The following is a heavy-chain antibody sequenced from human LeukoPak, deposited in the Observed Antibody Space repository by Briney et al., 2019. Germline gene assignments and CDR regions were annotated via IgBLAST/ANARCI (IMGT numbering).Heavy chain of an antibody. J-gene: IGHJ1*01. CDR1: GFTFSKYW. Sequence: GGSLRLSCAASGFTFSKYWMHWVRQVPGKGLVWVSLINGDGSTTNYADFVKGRFTISRDNAKNTLSLQVNSLRAEDTAVYYCATGNYYDSRGYYTFGYWGQGTLVTVSS. D-gene: IGHD3-22*01. CDR3: ATGNYYDSRGYYTFGY. CDR2: INGDGSTT. V-gene: IGHV3-74*01.